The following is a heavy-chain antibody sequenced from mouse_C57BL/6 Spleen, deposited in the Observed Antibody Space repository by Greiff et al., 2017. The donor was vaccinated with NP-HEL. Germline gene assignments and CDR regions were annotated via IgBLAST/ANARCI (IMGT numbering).Heavy chain of an antibody. CDR2: INPNNGGT. J-gene: IGHJ2*01. CDR3: ARRAGPYYFDY. V-gene: IGHV1-26*01. D-gene: IGHD3-3*01. CDR1: GYTFTDYY. Sequence: EVQLQQSGPELVKPGASVKISCKASGYTFTDYYMNWVKQSHGKSLEWIGDINPNNGGTSHNQKFKGKATLTVDKSSSTAYMELRSLTSEDSAVYYCARRAGPYYFDYWGQGTTLTVSS.